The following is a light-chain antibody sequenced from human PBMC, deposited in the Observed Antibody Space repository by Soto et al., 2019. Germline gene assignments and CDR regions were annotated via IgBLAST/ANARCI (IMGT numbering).Light chain of an antibody. CDR3: QQYDHPPYT. J-gene: IGKJ2*01. Sequence: EIVLTQSPGTLSLSPGERATLSCRASQSVSSSYLAWYQQKPGQAPRLLIYGASSRATGIPDRFSGSGSGTDFTLTISRLEPEDTATYYCQQYDHPPYTFGQGTKLEIK. V-gene: IGKV3-20*01. CDR2: GAS. CDR1: QSVSSSY.